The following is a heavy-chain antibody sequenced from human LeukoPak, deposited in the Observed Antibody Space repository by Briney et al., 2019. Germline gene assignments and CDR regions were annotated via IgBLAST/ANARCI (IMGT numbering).Heavy chain of an antibody. D-gene: IGHD1-14*01. Sequence: PSQTLSLTCSVSGDSVTSGGYYWTWIRQHPGKGLEWIGYVYYTGVTYYSPSLQSRVTISVDTSKNQLSLKLSAVTAADTAVYFCAREPRDFCWFETWGQGALVTVS. CDR1: GDSVTSGGYY. CDR3: AREPRDFCWFET. J-gene: IGHJ5*02. CDR2: VYYTGVT. V-gene: IGHV4-31*03.